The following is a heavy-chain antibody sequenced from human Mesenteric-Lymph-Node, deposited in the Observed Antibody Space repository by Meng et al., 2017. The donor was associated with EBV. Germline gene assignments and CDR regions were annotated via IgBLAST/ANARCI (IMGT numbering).Heavy chain of an antibody. CDR2: IIPIFGTA. CDR3: ARDRGLERNDGIDY. D-gene: IGHD1-1*01. J-gene: IGHJ4*02. V-gene: IGHV1-69*06. Sequence: GRLVQSGAEGKKPGSSVKVSCKASGGTFSSYAISWVRQAPGQGLEWMGGIIPIFGTANYAQKFQGRVTITADKSTSTAYMELSSLRSEDTAVYYCARDRGLERNDGIDYWGQGTLVTVSS. CDR1: GGTFSSYA.